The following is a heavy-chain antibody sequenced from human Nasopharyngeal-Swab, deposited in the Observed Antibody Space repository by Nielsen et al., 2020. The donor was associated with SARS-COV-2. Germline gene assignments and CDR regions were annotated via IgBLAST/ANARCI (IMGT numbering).Heavy chain of an antibody. V-gene: IGHV3-23*01. CDR1: GFAFSAYT. Sequence: GGSLRLSCAASGFAFSAYTMTWVRQAPGTGLEWVSSITGGGSTTYYADSVKGRFTISRDNSKNTLYLQMNSLRAEDTAVYYCARDLGWLDRALDRWGQGTMVTVSS. J-gene: IGHJ3*01. D-gene: IGHD6-19*01. CDR2: ITGGGSTT. CDR3: ARDLGWLDRALDR.